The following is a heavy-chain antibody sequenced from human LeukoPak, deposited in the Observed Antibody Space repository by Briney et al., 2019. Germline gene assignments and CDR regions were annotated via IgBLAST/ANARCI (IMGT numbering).Heavy chain of an antibody. Sequence: SETLSLTCAVYGGSFSGYHWSWIRQPPGKGLEWIGEINHSGSTNYNPSLKSRVTISVDTSKNQFSLKLSSVTAADTAVYYCARQGGSASPLLIWGQGTLVTVSS. CDR3: ARQGGSASPLLI. V-gene: IGHV4-34*01. J-gene: IGHJ4*02. CDR1: GGSFSGYH. D-gene: IGHD3-10*01. CDR2: INHSGST.